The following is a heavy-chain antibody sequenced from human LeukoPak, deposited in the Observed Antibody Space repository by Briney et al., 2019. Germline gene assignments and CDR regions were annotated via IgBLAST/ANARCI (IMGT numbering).Heavy chain of an antibody. Sequence: SETLSLTCTVSGGSISSYYWSWIRQPAGKGLEWIGRIYTSGSTNYNPSLKSRVTMSVDTSKNQFSLKLSSVTAADTAVYYCAREDYYDSSGFFDYWGRGTLVTVSS. CDR2: IYTSGST. CDR3: AREDYYDSSGFFDY. J-gene: IGHJ4*02. D-gene: IGHD3-22*01. V-gene: IGHV4-4*07. CDR1: GGSISSYY.